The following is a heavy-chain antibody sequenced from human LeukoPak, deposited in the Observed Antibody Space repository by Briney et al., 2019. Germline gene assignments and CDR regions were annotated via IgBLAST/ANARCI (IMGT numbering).Heavy chain of an antibody. CDR1: GYTFTSYG. J-gene: IGHJ6*02. D-gene: IGHD3-10*01. CDR2: ISAYNGNT. Sequence: GASVKVSCKASGYTFTSYGISWVRQAPGQGLEWMAWISAYNGNTNYAQKLQGRVTMTTDTSTSTAYMELKSLRSDDTAVYYCARVPALWFGELSAVYYGMDVWGQGTTVTVSS. V-gene: IGHV1-18*01. CDR3: ARVPALWFGELSAVYYGMDV.